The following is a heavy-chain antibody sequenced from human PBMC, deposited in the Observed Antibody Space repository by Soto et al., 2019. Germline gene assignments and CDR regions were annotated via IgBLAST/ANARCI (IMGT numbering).Heavy chain of an antibody. Sequence: EVQLVESGGDLVQPGGSLRLSCAASGFNFNNYEMNWVRQAPGKGLEWVSYISSSGETIFYADSVKGRFTISRDNDKNSVNLQLDSLRVEDTAVYYCAKGDIYYYDSSGLHYWGQGTLVTVSS. D-gene: IGHD3-22*01. J-gene: IGHJ4*02. CDR3: AKGDIYYYDSSGLHY. V-gene: IGHV3-48*03. CDR1: GFNFNNYE. CDR2: ISSSGETI.